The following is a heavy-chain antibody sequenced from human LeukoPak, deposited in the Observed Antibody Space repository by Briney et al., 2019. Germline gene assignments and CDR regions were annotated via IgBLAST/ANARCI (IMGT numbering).Heavy chain of an antibody. Sequence: SQTLPLTCAISGDSVSSNSAGWNWIRQSPLRGLEWLGRTYYRSKWYNDYAVSVKSRITINPDTSKNQFSLQLNSVTPEDTAVYFCARFAGGHFDYWGQGTLVAVSS. V-gene: IGHV6-1*01. CDR2: TYYRSKWYN. CDR3: ARFAGGHFDY. J-gene: IGHJ4*02. CDR1: GDSVSSNSAG. D-gene: IGHD2-8*02.